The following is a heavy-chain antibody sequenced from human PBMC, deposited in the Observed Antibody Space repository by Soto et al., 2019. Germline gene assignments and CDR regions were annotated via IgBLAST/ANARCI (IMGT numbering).Heavy chain of an antibody. D-gene: IGHD1-1*01. CDR1: GFSFSSFP. Sequence: EVQLFESGGGLVQPGGSLRLSWAASGFSFSSFPMSGVRQAPGKGLESVSVIMGSGGRTYYEDSVQGRFTISRDDSKSTVFLQMTSLRADDTATYYCATGGANWYFDHRGQGTLVTVTS. CDR3: ATGGANWYFDH. CDR2: IMGSGGRT. V-gene: IGHV3-23*01. J-gene: IGHJ4*02.